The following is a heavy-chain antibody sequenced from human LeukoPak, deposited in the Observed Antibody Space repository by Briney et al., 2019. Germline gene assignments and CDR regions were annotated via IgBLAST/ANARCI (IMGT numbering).Heavy chain of an antibody. J-gene: IGHJ4*02. CDR1: GFTFSTYA. CDR3: AKGHSSSWLFFDS. D-gene: IGHD6-13*01. CDR2: INGGGGST. Sequence: GGSLRLSCVASGFTFSTYAMSWVRQAPGRVLEWVSSINGGGGSTYYTDSVKGRFTISRDNSKNTLYHQMNTRRSEDTAVYYWAKGHSSSWLFFDSGGQGTLVTVSS. V-gene: IGHV3-23*01.